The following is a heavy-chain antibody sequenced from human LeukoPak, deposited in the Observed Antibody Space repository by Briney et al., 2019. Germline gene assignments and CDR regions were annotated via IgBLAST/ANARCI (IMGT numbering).Heavy chain of an antibody. J-gene: IGHJ5*02. CDR2: IRYDGSNK. D-gene: IGHD2-2*01. CDR1: GFTFSGYG. CDR3: AKAGGYCSRTSCSVPAS. V-gene: IGHV3-30*02. Sequence: GGSRRLSCAASGFTFSGYGMHWVREAPGKGLVRGAVIRYDGSNKYYADSVKGRVTISRGNCKHTLYLQRNGLRPEDTAVYYRAKAGGYCSRTSCSVPASWGQGTLVTVSS.